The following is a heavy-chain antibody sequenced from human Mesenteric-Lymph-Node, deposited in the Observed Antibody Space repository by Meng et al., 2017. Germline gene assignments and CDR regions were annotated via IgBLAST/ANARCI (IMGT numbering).Heavy chain of an antibody. V-gene: IGHV5-51*01. J-gene: IGHJ6*02. D-gene: IGHD1-26*01. CDR2: IYPGDSDT. Sequence: GGSLRLSCKGSGYSFTSYWSGWVRQMPGKGLEWMGIIYPGDSDTRYSPSFQGQVTISADKSISTAYLQWSSLKASDTAMYYCARHVVGALHYYYGMDVWGQGTTVTVSS. CDR3: ARHVVGALHYYYGMDV. CDR1: GYSFTSYW.